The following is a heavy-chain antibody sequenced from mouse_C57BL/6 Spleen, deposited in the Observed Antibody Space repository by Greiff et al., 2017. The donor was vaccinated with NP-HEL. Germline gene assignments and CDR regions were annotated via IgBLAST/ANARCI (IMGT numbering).Heavy chain of an antibody. CDR1: GYTFTSYW. Sequence: VQLQQPGAELVKPGASVKMSCKASGYTFTSYWITWVKQRPGQGLEWIGDIYPGSGSTNYNEKFKSKATLTVDTSSSTAYMQLSSLTSEDAAVYYCASITTVVARDWYVDVWGTGTTVTVSS. V-gene: IGHV1-55*01. CDR3: ASITTVVARDWYVDV. J-gene: IGHJ1*03. D-gene: IGHD1-1*01. CDR2: IYPGSGST.